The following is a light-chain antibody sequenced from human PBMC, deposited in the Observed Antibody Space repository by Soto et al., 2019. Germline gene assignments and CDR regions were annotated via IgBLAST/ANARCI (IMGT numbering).Light chain of an antibody. CDR3: QQYSSYWT. Sequence: EIRMTQSASTLSASVGDRVSTXCRASHSLSRRFVWYQQRKGQAPKPLIQYATILEIGVTSMFSGSGYGKEFNITISSLQPDDFATYECQQYSSYWTFAQGTKVDI. V-gene: IGKV1-5*01. J-gene: IGKJ1*01. CDR2: YAT. CDR1: HSLSRR.